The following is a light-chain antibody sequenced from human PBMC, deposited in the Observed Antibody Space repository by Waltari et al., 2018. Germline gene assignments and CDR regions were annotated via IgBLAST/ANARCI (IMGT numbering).Light chain of an antibody. CDR2: GNR. CDR1: SSNIGTTYD. Sequence: QSVLTQPPSVSGAPGQRVTISCTGSSSNIGTTYDIQWYQQVPGTAPKLPRYGNRYRPAGGPDRVSGSKSGTSASLAISGLQAEDEADYYCQSYDSSLSVVIFGGGTKLTVL. J-gene: IGLJ2*01. CDR3: QSYDSSLSVVI. V-gene: IGLV1-40*01.